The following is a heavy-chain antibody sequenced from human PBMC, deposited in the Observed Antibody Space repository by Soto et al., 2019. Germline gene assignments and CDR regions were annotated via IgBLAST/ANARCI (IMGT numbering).Heavy chain of an antibody. J-gene: IGHJ5*02. D-gene: IGHD1-1*01. Sequence: QVQLVQSGAEVKKPGSSVKVSCKASGGTFSSYTISWVRQAPGQGLAWMGRIIPILGIANYAQKFQGRVTITADKPTSTAYMELSSLSSEDTAVYYCARERVPQTPFGPWGQGTLVTVSS. CDR2: IIPILGIA. CDR1: GGTFSSYT. CDR3: ARERVPQTPFGP. V-gene: IGHV1-69*08.